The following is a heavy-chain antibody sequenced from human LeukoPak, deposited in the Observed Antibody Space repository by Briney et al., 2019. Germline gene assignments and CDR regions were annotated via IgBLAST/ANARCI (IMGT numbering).Heavy chain of an antibody. CDR2: INYSGST. CDR3: ARHRPQYDYADP. Sequence: KPSETLSLTCAVSGGSISGSDYNWGWIRQPPGKGLEWIGSINYSGSTHYNPSLKSRITISVDTSKNQFSLKLSSLTAADTAVYYCARHRPQYDYADPWGQGTLVTVSS. CDR1: GGSISGSDYN. D-gene: IGHD4-17*01. J-gene: IGHJ5*02. V-gene: IGHV4-39*01.